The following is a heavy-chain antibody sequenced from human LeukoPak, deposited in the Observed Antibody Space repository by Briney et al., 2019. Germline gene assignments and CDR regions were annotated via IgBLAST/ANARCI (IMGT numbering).Heavy chain of an antibody. V-gene: IGHV4-34*01. D-gene: IGHD2-15*01. Sequence: PSETLSLTCAVYGGSFSDYYWTVIRQPPGKGLEWIGEINRSGGTNYNPSLKSRVTISIDTSKNQFSLKLNSVTAADTAVYYCARRRSATTPFDYWGQGTLVTVSS. CDR3: ARRRSATTPFDY. CDR1: GGSFSDYY. CDR2: INRSGGT. J-gene: IGHJ4*02.